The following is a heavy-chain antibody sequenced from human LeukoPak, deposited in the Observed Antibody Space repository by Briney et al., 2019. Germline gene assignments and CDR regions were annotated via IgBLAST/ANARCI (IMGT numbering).Heavy chain of an antibody. V-gene: IGHV4-4*02. J-gene: IGHJ4*02. D-gene: IGHD1-26*01. CDR3: TRESGAFSPFGF. CDR2: VHLNGAT. Sequence: SETLSLTCGVSGGSIITTNWWSWVRQPPGKGLEWIGEVHLNGATNYNPSLESRVSMSIDKSKNQLSPKLSSVTAAGTATYYCTRESGAFSPFGFWGQGTLVTVSS. CDR1: GGSIITTNW.